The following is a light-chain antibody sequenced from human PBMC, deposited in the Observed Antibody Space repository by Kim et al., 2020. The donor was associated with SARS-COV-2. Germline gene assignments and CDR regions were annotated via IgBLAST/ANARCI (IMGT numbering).Light chain of an antibody. V-gene: IGKV3D-20*01. CDR3: QQYGSSFT. CDR2: DAS. J-gene: IGKJ4*01. CDR1: ETDSRSY. Sequence: LSQGERATLECGGSETDSRSYIAWYKQKTGLTPRLLIYDASSRATGIPDRFRGSGSGTDFTLNISRLEPENFAVYYCQQYGSSFTFGGRTKVDIK.